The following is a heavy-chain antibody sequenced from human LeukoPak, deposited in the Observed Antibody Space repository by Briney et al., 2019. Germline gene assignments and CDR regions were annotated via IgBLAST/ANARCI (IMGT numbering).Heavy chain of an antibody. CDR2: ISGSGGST. CDR1: GFTFSSYG. CDR3: ASSYDFWSGSPPIYYYYMDV. J-gene: IGHJ6*03. Sequence: PGGSLRLSCAASGFTFSSYGMHWVRQAPGKGLEWVSAISGSGGSTYYADSVKGRFTISRDNSKNTLYLQMNSLRAEDTAVYYCASSYDFWSGSPPIYYYYMDVWGKGTTVTVSS. D-gene: IGHD3-3*01. V-gene: IGHV3-23*01.